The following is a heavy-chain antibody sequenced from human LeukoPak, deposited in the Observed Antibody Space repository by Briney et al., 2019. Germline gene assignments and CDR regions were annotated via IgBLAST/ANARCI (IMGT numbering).Heavy chain of an antibody. CDR1: GFTFSTYW. CDR2: ISGDGSAT. Sequence: GGSLRLSCAASGFTFSTYWMHWVRQAPRKGLVWVSRISGDGSATIYADSVKGRFTISRDNAENTIYLQMNSLTVEDTAVYYCTRRVSATRWFDPWGQGTLVTVSS. CDR3: TRRVSATRWFDP. V-gene: IGHV3-74*01. J-gene: IGHJ5*02. D-gene: IGHD2-15*01.